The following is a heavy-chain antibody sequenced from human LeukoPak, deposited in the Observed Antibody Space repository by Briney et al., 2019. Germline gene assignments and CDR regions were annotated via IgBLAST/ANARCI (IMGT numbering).Heavy chain of an antibody. CDR2: IYYSGST. CDR1: GGSISSSSYY. J-gene: IGHJ4*02. D-gene: IGHD6-13*01. CDR3: ARFTDSSSWY. V-gene: IGHV4-39*07. Sequence: PSETLSLTCTVSGGSISSSSYYWGWIRQPPGKGLEWIGSIYYSGSTYYNPSLKSRVTISVDTSKNQFSLKLSSVTAADTAVYYCARFTDSSSWYWGQGTLVTVSS.